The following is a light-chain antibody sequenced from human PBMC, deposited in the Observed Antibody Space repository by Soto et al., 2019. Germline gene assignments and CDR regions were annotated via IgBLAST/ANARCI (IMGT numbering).Light chain of an antibody. J-gene: IGKJ4*01. V-gene: IGKV3-20*01. Sequence: PGGRATLSCRASQSVGRRYLAWYQQKPGQAPMLLIYDTSERASDIPDRFSGSGSGTDFTLTISRLVPEDFAVYYCQYQGTLGGGTKVEIK. CDR1: QSVGRRY. CDR3: QYQGT. CDR2: DTS.